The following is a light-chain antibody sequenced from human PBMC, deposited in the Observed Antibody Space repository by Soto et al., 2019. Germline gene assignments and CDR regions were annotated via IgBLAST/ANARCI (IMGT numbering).Light chain of an antibody. CDR2: EGS. CDR3: CSYAGSSTVV. CDR1: SGDVGSYNL. V-gene: IGLV2-23*01. J-gene: IGLJ2*01. Sequence: QSALTQPASVSGSPGQSITISCTGTSGDVGSYNLVSWYQQHPGKAPKLMIYEGSKRPSGVSNRFSGSKSGNTASLTISGLQAEDEADYYCCSYAGSSTVVFGGGTKLTVL.